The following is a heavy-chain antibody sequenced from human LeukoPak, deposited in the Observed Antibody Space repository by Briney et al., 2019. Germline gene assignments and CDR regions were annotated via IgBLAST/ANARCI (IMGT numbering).Heavy chain of an antibody. CDR2: IYFSGST. CDR1: GGSISTYY. CDR3: ASGYSSTNWFDP. V-gene: IGHV4-4*07. Sequence: SETLSLTCTVSGGSISTYYWSWIRQPAGKGLEWIGRIYFSGSTNYNPSLKSRITMSLDTSKNQFSLKLWSVTAADTAVYYCASGYSSTNWFDPWGQGTLVTVSS. J-gene: IGHJ5*02. D-gene: IGHD2-2*03.